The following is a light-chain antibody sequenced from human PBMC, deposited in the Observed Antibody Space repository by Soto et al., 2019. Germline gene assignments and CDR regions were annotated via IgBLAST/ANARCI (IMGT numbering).Light chain of an antibody. CDR1: SSNIGARYD. CDR2: DNN. CDR3: QFYDSTLSGYV. J-gene: IGLJ1*01. V-gene: IGLV1-40*01. Sequence: QSVVTQLPSVSGAPGRTVTIACTGSSSNIGARYDVHWYQQLPGTAPKLLIYDNNNRPSGVPDRISGSKSDTSACLVITGLQAEDEADYYCQFYDSTLSGYVFGTGTKVTVL.